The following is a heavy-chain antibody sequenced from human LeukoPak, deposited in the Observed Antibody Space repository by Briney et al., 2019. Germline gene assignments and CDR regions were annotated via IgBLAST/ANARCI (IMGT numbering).Heavy chain of an antibody. CDR2: ISAYNGNT. CDR1: GYTFTSYG. CDR3: ARAIAAAYYCYYMDV. Sequence: GASVKVSCKASGYTFTSYGISWVRQAPGQGLEWMGWISAYNGNTNYAQKLQGRVTMTTDTSTSTAYMELRSLRSDDTAVYYCARAIAAAYYCYYMDVWGKGTTVTVSS. J-gene: IGHJ6*03. V-gene: IGHV1-18*01. D-gene: IGHD6-13*01.